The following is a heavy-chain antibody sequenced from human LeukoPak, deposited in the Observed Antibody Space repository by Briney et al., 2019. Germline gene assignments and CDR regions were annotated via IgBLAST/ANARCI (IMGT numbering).Heavy chain of an antibody. J-gene: IGHJ3*02. D-gene: IGHD3-22*01. CDR2: LNPSGGST. CDR1: GYTFTSYY. CDR3: ARESGYYDKAFDI. Sequence: ASVKVSCKASGYTFTSYYIHWVRQAPGQGLEWMAKLNPSGGSTSYAQKFQGRVTMTRDTSTSIVYMELSSLRSEDTAVYYCARESGYYDKAFDIWGQGTMVTVSS. V-gene: IGHV1-46*01.